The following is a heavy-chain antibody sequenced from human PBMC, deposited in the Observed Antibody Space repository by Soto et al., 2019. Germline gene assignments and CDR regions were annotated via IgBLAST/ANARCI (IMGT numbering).Heavy chain of an antibody. D-gene: IGHD4-17*01. CDR1: GGSISSGGYY. Sequence: SSETLSLTCTVSGGSISSGGYYWSWIRQHPGKGLEWIGYIYYSGSTYYNPSLKSRVTISVDTSKNQFSLKLSSVTAADTAVYYCARVRSTVKSHNWFDPWGQGTLVTVSS. J-gene: IGHJ5*02. CDR2: IYYSGST. V-gene: IGHV4-31*03. CDR3: ARVRSTVKSHNWFDP.